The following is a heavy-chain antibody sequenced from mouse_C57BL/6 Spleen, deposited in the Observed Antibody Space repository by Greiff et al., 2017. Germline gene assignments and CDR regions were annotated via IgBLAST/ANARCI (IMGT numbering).Heavy chain of an antibody. CDR1: GFNIKDYY. CDR2: IDPEDGET. J-gene: IGHJ4*01. V-gene: IGHV14-2*01. Sequence: VQLQQSGAELVKPGASVKLSCTASGFNIKDYYMPWVKQRTEQGLEWIGRIDPEDGETKYAPKFQGKATITADTSSNTAYLHRSSLTSEDTAVYYCARWGGYDWSMDYWGQGPSVTVSS. D-gene: IGHD2-2*01. CDR3: ARWGGYDWSMDY.